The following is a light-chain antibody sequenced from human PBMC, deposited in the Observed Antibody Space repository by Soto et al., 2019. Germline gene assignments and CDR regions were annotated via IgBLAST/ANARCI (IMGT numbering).Light chain of an antibody. J-gene: IGLJ3*02. CDR2: LNSDGSH. CDR1: SGHNSYA. Sequence: QPVLTQPPSASASLGASVKLTCTLSSGHNSYAIAWHQQQPEKGPRYLMKLNSDGSHSKGDGIPDSFSGTSSGAERYLTISSLQSEDEADYYCQTWSTNIRVFGGGTKVTVL. V-gene: IGLV4-69*01. CDR3: QTWSTNIRV.